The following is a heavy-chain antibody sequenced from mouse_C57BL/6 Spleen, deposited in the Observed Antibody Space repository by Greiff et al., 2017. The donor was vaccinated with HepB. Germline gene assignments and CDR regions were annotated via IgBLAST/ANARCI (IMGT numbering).Heavy chain of an antibody. CDR1: GYTFTSYW. CDR3: ASGGDDGYYTWFAY. D-gene: IGHD2-3*01. J-gene: IGHJ3*01. V-gene: IGHV1-64*01. CDR2: IHPNSGST. Sequence: QVQLQQPGAELVKPGASVKLSCKASGYTFTSYWMHWVKQRPGQGLEWIGMIHPNSGSTNYNEKFKSKATLTVDKSSSTAYMQLSSLTSEDSAVYYCASGGDDGYYTWFAYWGQGTLVTVSA.